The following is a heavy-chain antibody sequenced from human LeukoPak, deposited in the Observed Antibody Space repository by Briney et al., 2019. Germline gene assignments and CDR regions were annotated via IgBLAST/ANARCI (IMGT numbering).Heavy chain of an antibody. CDR2: IIPIFGTA. Sequence: SVKVSCKASGGTFSSYAISWVRQAPGQGLEWMGGIIPIFGTANYAQKFQGRVTITADESTSTAYMELSSLRSEDTAVYYCARDRGRTTVVTPGDYYYYYGMDVWGQGTTVTVSS. D-gene: IGHD4-23*01. V-gene: IGHV1-69*13. CDR3: ARDRGRTTVVTPGDYYYYYGMDV. J-gene: IGHJ6*02. CDR1: GGTFSSYA.